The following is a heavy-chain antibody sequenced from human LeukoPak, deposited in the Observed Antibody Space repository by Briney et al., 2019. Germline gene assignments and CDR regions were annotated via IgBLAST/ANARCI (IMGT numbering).Heavy chain of an antibody. J-gene: IGHJ4*02. CDR1: GGSISSSSYY. CDR3: ARIYYYDSSGYPDY. V-gene: IGHV4-39*01. CDR2: IYYSGST. Sequence: NPSETLSLTCTVSGGSISSSSYYWGWIRQPPGKGLEWIGSIYYSGSTYYNPSLKSRVTISVDTSKNQFSLKLSSVTAADTAAYYCARIYYYDSSGYPDYWGQGTLVTVSS. D-gene: IGHD3-22*01.